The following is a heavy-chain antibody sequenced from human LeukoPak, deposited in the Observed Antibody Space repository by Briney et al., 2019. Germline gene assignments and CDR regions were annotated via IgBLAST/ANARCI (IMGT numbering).Heavy chain of an antibody. CDR1: GFTFSIFT. D-gene: IGHD2-2*01. V-gene: IGHV3-64*01. CDR2: ISNNGDNT. CDR3: ARVDCRSTSCPFDY. J-gene: IGHJ4*02. Sequence: PGGSLRPSCAASGFTFSIFTMFWVRQAPGKGLEDVSSISNNGDNTYYANSVKGRFTISRDNSKNTLYLQLDNLRAEDMAVYYCARVDCRSTSCPFDYWGQGTLVTVS.